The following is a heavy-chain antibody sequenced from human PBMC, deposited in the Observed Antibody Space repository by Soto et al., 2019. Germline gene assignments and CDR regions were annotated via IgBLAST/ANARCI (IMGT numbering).Heavy chain of an antibody. J-gene: IGHJ6*02. V-gene: IGHV4-30-4*01. Sequence: TLSLTCTVSGGSISSGDYYWSWVLQPPGKGLEWIGYIYYSGSTYYNPSLKSRVTISVDTSKNQFSLKLSSVTAADTAVYYCAREVISYYYYYGMDVWGQGTTVTVS. D-gene: IGHD3-10*01. CDR1: GGSISSGDYY. CDR2: IYYSGST. CDR3: AREVISYYYYYGMDV.